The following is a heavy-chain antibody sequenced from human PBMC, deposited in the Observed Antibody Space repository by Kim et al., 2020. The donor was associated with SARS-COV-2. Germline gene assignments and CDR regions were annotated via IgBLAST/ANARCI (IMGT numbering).Heavy chain of an antibody. CDR3: ARAYNWNSLDY. J-gene: IGHJ4*02. Sequence: ANYAQTCQGRVTITADESTSTAYMELSSLRSEDTAVYYCARAYNWNSLDYWGQGTLVTVSS. CDR2: A. D-gene: IGHD1-7*01. V-gene: IGHV1-69*01.